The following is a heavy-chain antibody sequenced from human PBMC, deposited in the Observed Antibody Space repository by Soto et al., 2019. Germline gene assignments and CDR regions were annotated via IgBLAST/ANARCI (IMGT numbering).Heavy chain of an antibody. Sequence: EVQLVESGGGLVQPGGSLRLSCAASGIPVSSNYMTWVRQAPGKGLEWVSVLHSGGDTYYANSVKGRFTISRHDSTNTLFLQMNSLTAEVTAVYYCARDGPYYYASRMDVWGQGTKVTVSS. J-gene: IGHJ6*02. CDR1: GIPVSSNY. CDR2: LHSGGDT. V-gene: IGHV3-53*04. CDR3: ARDGPYYYASRMDV. D-gene: IGHD3-10*01.